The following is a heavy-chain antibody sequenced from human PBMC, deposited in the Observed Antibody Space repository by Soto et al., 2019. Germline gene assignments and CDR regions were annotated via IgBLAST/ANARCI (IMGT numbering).Heavy chain of an antibody. D-gene: IGHD1-26*01. CDR1: GFTFSSYA. CDR3: AKDGRVGACGWGVALDV. J-gene: IGHJ6*02. V-gene: IGHV3-23*01. Sequence: EVQLLESGGGLVQPGGSLRLSCAASGFTFSSYAMNWVRQAPGKGLEWVSLISGSGGSTFYAASVKGRFTISRDNSNNTLYLQMNSLGGEETAVYYCAKDGRVGACGWGVALDVWGQGPTVTVSS. CDR2: ISGSGGST.